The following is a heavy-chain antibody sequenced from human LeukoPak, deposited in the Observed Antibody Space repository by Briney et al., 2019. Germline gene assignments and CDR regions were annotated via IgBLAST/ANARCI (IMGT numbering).Heavy chain of an antibody. Sequence: ASVNVSCKTSGYTFTSYAMNWVRQAPGQGLEWMGWINTNTGNPTYAQGFTGRFVFSLDTSVSTAYLQISSLKAEDTALYYCARTVYYYDSSGETNDYWGQGTLVTVSS. CDR2: INTNTGNP. CDR3: ARTVYYYDSSGETNDY. J-gene: IGHJ4*02. D-gene: IGHD3-22*01. V-gene: IGHV7-4-1*02. CDR1: GYTFTSYA.